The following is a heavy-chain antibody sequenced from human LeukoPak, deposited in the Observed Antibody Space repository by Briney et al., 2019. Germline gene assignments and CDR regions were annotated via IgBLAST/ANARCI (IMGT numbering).Heavy chain of an antibody. J-gene: IGHJ4*02. CDR2: IYSGGST. D-gene: IGHD5-18*01. CDR3: ARDRRQLWSFDY. CDR1: GFTVSSNY. Sequence: PGGSLRLSCAASGFTVSSNYMSWVRQAPGKGLEWVSVIYSGGSTYYADSVKGRFTISRDNSKNTLYLQMNSLRAEDTAVYYCARDRRQLWSFDYWGQGTLVTVSS. V-gene: IGHV3-53*01.